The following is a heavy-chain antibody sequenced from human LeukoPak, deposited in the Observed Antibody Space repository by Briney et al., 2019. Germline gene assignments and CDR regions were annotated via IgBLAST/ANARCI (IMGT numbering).Heavy chain of an antibody. Sequence: GGSLRLSCAASGFTFSDYSMNWVRQAPGKGLEWVSYISSSSSTIYYADSVKGRFTISRDNSKNTLYLQMNSLRAEDTAVYYCAKAPKNYDILTGYYPDWGQGTLVTVSS. D-gene: IGHD3-9*01. CDR3: AKAPKNYDILTGYYPD. CDR2: ISSSSSTI. J-gene: IGHJ4*02. CDR1: GFTFSDYS. V-gene: IGHV3-48*01.